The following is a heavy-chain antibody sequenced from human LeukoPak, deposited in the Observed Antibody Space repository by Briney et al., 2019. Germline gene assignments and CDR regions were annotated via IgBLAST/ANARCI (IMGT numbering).Heavy chain of an antibody. CDR3: ARRGRNSSGWQGYL. CDR2: IYHTGST. V-gene: IGHV4-59*01. Sequence: PSETLSLTCTVSGGSMSSYYWSWIRQPPGKGLEWIANIYHTGSTNYNPSLSSRVTISIDTAKNQFSLKLTSVTAADTAVYYCARRGRNSSGWQGYLWGQGTLVTVSS. D-gene: IGHD6-25*01. J-gene: IGHJ4*02. CDR1: GGSMSSYY.